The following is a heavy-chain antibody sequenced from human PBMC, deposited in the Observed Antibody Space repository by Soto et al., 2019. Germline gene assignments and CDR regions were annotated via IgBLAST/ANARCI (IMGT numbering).Heavy chain of an antibody. CDR1: GFTFSSYE. D-gene: IGHD4-17*01. J-gene: IGHJ4*02. CDR2: ISSSGSTI. V-gene: IGHV3-48*03. CDR3: ARALQMTTVTDY. Sequence: EVQLVESGGGLVQPGGSLRLSCAASGFTFSSYEMNWVRQAPGKGLEWVSYISSSGSTIYYADSVKGRFTISRDNAKNSLYLQMNSLRAEDTAVYYRARALQMTTVTDYWGQGTLVTVSS.